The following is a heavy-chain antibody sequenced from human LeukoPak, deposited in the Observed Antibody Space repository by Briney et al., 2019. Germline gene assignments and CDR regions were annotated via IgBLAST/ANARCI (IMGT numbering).Heavy chain of an antibody. V-gene: IGHV3-33*01. D-gene: IGHD3-3*01. J-gene: IGHJ4*02. CDR2: IWYDGSNK. Sequence: GGSLRLSCAASGFTFSSYGMHWVRQAPGKGLEWVAVIWYDGSNKYYADSVKGRFTISRDNSKNTLYLQMNSLKTEDTAVYYCTTGAYDFWSGYEYYFDYWGQGTLVTVSS. CDR1: GFTFSSYG. CDR3: TTGAYDFWSGYEYYFDY.